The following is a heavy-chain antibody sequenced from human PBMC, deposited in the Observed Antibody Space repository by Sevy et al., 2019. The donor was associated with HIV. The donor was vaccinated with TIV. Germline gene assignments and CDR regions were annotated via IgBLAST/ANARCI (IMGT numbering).Heavy chain of an antibody. Sequence: GGSLRLSCAASGFTFSSYAMSWVRQAPGKGLEWVSAISGSGGSTYYADSVKGRFTISRDNSKNTLYLQMNSLRAEDTAGYYCLVVGTKYLRFEYWGQGTLVTVSS. J-gene: IGHJ4*02. CDR3: LVVGTKYLRFEY. CDR2: ISGSGGST. CDR1: GFTFSSYA. V-gene: IGHV3-23*01. D-gene: IGHD1-26*01.